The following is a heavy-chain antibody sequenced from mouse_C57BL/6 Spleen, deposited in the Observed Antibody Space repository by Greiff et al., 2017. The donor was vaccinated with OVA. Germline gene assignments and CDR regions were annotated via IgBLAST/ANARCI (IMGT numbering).Heavy chain of an antibody. CDR3: TGHTTVVPWYFDV. J-gene: IGHJ1*03. D-gene: IGHD1-1*01. V-gene: IGHV6-3*01. CDR1: GFTFSNYW. CDR2: IRLKSDNYAT. Sequence: EVQRVESGGGLVQPGGSMKLSCVASGFTFSNYWMNWVRQSPEKGLEWVAQIRLKSDNYATHYAESVKGRFTISRDDSKSSVYLQMNNLRAEDTGIYYCTGHTTVVPWYFDVWGTGTTVTVSS.